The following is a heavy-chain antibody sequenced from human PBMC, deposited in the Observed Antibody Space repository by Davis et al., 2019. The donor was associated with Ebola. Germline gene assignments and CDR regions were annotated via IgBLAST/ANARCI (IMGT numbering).Heavy chain of an antibody. J-gene: IGHJ5*02. CDR2: IQSGGDT. Sequence: GESLKISCAASGFSVRSSYMSWVPQAPGKGLECVSTIQSGGDTYYADPVKGRFTISRDNSENTVSLQMSSLRVEDTAIYYCARSPTLPFMEWTSKWFDPWGQGTLVTVSS. CDR3: ARSPTLPFMEWTSKWFDP. V-gene: IGHV3-53*01. CDR1: GFSVRSSY. D-gene: IGHD3-3*01.